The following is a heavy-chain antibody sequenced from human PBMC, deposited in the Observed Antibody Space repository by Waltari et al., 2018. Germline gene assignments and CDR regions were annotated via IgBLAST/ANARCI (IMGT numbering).Heavy chain of an antibody. CDR2: IKTDGREE. CDR3: ARDGDRNYDY. Sequence: EVQLVESGGGLVQPGGSLRPSCSTSGFPFSEYWMTWVRQAPGKGLEWVGNIKTDGREEYYTDSVKGRFIISRDNAKNSLFLQMDSLRVEDTAVYYCARDGDRNYDYWGQGTLVTVSS. D-gene: IGHD1-7*01. J-gene: IGHJ4*02. V-gene: IGHV3-7*01. CDR1: GFPFSEYW.